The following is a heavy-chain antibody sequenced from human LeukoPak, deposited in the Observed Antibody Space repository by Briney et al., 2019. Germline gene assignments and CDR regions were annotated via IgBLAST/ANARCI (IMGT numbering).Heavy chain of an antibody. V-gene: IGHV3-7*01. CDR2: ISQDGTET. D-gene: IGHD1-26*01. CDR3: VRLWEFDY. Sequence: GGSLRLSCAASGLNFNDYWMTWVRQPPGKGLQWVARISQDGTETLYADSVKGLFTLSKDSADKSLYLQMNSLTTEDTAVYYCVRLWEFDYWGQGTLVTVSS. J-gene: IGHJ4*02. CDR1: GLNFNDYW.